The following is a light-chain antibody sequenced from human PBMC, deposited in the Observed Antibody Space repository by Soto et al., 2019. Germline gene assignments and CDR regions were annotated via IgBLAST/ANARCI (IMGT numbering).Light chain of an antibody. CDR2: DAS. V-gene: IGKV3D-15*01. CDR1: QSVSRN. Sequence: EIVMTRSPATLSVSPGARATLSCRASQSVSRNLAWYQQKHGQAPRLIIYDASNRATGIPARFSGSGSGTDGTITISRLETEDGSVYVCQQYAGPTTTFGQGTRLEIK. CDR3: QQYAGPTTT. J-gene: IGKJ5*01.